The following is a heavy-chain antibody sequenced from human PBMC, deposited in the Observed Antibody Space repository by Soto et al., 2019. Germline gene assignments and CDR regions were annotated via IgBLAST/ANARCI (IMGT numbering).Heavy chain of an antibody. Sequence: GXGPTLVNPTQTLTLTCTFSGFSLSTSGVGVGWIRQPPGKALEWLALIYWNDNKRYSPSLNSRLTITKDTSKNQVVLTMTNMDPVDTATYYCAQRTGRGYKFDHWGQGTLVTVSS. CDR1: GFSLSTSGVG. D-gene: IGHD3-10*01. J-gene: IGHJ5*02. CDR3: AQRTGRGYKFDH. V-gene: IGHV2-5*01. CDR2: IYWNDNK.